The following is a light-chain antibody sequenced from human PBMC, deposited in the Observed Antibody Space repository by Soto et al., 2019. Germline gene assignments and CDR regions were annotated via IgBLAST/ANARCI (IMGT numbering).Light chain of an antibody. V-gene: IGKV3-20*01. Sequence: EIVLTQSPGTLSLSPGERAAPSCRATQSVTSSYLAWYQQKTGQAPRLLIYGASSRATDIPDRFSGSGSGTDFTLTISNLQSEDFAVYHCQQYDKWPRTFGQGPKVDIK. CDR1: QSVTSSY. J-gene: IGKJ1*01. CDR2: GAS. CDR3: QQYDKWPRT.